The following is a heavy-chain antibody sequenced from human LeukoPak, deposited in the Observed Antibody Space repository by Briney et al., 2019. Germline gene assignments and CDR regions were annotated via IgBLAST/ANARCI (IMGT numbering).Heavy chain of an antibody. V-gene: IGHV4-34*01. J-gene: IGHJ4*02. CDR2: INHSGST. CDR3: ARVGSSSYYFDY. D-gene: IGHD6-6*01. CDR1: GGSFSGYY. Sequence: PSETLCLTCAVYGGSFSGYYWSWIRQPPGKGLEWIGEINHSGSTNYNPSLKSRVTISVDTSKNQFSLKLSSVTAADTAVYYCARVGSSSYYFDYWGQGTLVTVSS.